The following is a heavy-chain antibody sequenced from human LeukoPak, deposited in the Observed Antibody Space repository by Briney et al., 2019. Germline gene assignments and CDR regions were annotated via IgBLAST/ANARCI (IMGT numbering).Heavy chain of an antibody. Sequence: ASVKVSCKASGYTFTGYYMHWVRQAPGQGLEWMVWINPNSGGTNYAQKFQGRVTMTRDTSISTAYMELSRLRSDDTAVYYCARTPVYSSSSGFDYWGQGTLVTVSS. J-gene: IGHJ4*02. CDR1: GYTFTGYY. D-gene: IGHD6-6*01. CDR2: INPNSGGT. V-gene: IGHV1-2*02. CDR3: ARTPVYSSSSGFDY.